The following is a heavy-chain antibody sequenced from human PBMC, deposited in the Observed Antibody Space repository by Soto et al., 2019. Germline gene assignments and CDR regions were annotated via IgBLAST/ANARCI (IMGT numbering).Heavy chain of an antibody. Sequence: LRLSCATSGFTFKSYTLHWVRQTPGRGLQWVAVISYDGSNKYYADSVRGRFTISRDNSNSTLYLQMNSLRADDSAMYYCVGASMWTGKGLEYWGQGALVTVSS. CDR1: GFTFKSYT. V-gene: IGHV3-30-3*01. CDR3: VGASMWTGKGLEY. D-gene: IGHD3-10*02. CDR2: ISYDGSNK. J-gene: IGHJ4*02.